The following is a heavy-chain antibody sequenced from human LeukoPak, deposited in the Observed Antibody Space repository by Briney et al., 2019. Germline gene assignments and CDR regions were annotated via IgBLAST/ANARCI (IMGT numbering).Heavy chain of an antibody. D-gene: IGHD5-18*01. J-gene: IGHJ6*02. Sequence: ASVKVSCKASGYTFTSYGISWVRQAPGQGLEWMGWISAYNGNTNYAQKLQGRVTTTTDTSTTPAYMERRSLRSDETAVYYSARVGYSYRPPMPLYSYYYGMDVWGQGTTVTVSS. CDR1: GYTFTSYG. V-gene: IGHV1-18*01. CDR2: ISAYNGNT. CDR3: ARVGYSYRPPMPLYSYYYGMDV.